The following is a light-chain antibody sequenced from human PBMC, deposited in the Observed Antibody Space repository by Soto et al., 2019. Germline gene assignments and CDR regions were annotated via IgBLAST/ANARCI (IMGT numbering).Light chain of an antibody. CDR3: QSYDSSLSGWV. J-gene: IGLJ3*02. CDR2: GNS. Sequence: QSVLAQPPSVSGAPGQRVTISCTGGNSNIGAGYGVHWYQQLPGTAPKLLIYGNSNRPSGVPDRFSGSKSGTSASLAITGLQAEHEADYHCQSYDSSLSGWVFGGGPKLTVL. V-gene: IGLV1-40*01. CDR1: NSNIGAGYG.